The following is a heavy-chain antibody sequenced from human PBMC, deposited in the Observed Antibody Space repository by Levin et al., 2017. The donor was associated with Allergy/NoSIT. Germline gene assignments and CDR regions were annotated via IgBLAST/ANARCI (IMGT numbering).Heavy chain of an antibody. CDR2: ISGSGGST. CDR1: GFTFSSYA. V-gene: IGHV3-23*01. J-gene: IGHJ4*02. Sequence: GESPKISCAASGFTFSSYAMSWVRQAPGKGLEWVSAISGSGGSTYYADSVKGRFTISRDNSKNTLYLQMNSLRAEDTAVYYCAKAGSNYDFWSGYYTGDYWGQGTLVTVSS. CDR3: AKAGSNYDFWSGYYTGDY. D-gene: IGHD3-3*01.